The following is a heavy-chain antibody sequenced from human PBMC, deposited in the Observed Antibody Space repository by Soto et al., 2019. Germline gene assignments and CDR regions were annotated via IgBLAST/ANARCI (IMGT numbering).Heavy chain of an antibody. J-gene: IGHJ4*02. V-gene: IGHV1-18*01. Sequence: QVQLVQSGAEVKKPGASVKVSCKASGYTFTSYGISWVRQAPGQGLEWMGWISAYNDNTNYAQNLQGRVTMTTDTSPSTGYMAPGSLRSDDTAVYYCARASPPADYWGQGTLVTVSS. CDR1: GYTFTSYG. CDR2: ISAYNDNT. CDR3: ARASPPADY.